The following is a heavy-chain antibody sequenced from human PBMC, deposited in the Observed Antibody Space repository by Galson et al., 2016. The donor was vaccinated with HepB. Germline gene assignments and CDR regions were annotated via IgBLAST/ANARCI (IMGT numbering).Heavy chain of an antibody. CDR2: IIPIFGTT. CDR1: GGTFSSYA. Sequence: SVKVSCKASGGTFSSYAISWVRQAPGQGLEWLGGIIPIFGTTNYAQKFQGRVSITADESTNTAYMELSSLRSEDTAVYYWARDRLKGSGSYSYYYYGMDVWGQGTTVTVSS. CDR3: ARDRLKGSGSYSYYYYGMDV. V-gene: IGHV1-69*13. J-gene: IGHJ6*02. D-gene: IGHD3-10*01.